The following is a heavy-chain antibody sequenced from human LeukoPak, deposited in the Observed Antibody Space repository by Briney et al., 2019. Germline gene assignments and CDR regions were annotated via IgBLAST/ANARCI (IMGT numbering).Heavy chain of an antibody. Sequence: GGSLRLSCAASGFTYSNYWMHWVRQTPGKGLVWVPRINSDASSTSYADSVKGRFTISRDRAKNTLYLQMNGLRADDTAVYYCATSLYSGTKLDYWGQGTLVTVSS. CDR3: ATSLYSGTKLDY. J-gene: IGHJ4*02. V-gene: IGHV3-74*01. CDR1: GFTYSNYW. D-gene: IGHD1-26*01. CDR2: INSDASST.